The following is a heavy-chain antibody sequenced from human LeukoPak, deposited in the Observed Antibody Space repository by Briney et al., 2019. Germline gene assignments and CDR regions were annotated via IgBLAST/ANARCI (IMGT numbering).Heavy chain of an antibody. J-gene: IGHJ6*02. CDR1: GYTFTSYY. CDR3: TRGEYFDSSGVTSNHFFYYGMDV. V-gene: IGHV1-46*01. D-gene: IGHD2/OR15-2a*01. CDR2: INPSGGST. Sequence: ASVKVSCNASGYTFTSYYMHWVRQAPGQGLEWMGIINPSGGSTSYAQKFQGRVTMTRDTSTSTVYMELSSLRSEDTAVYYCTRGEYFDSSGVTSNHFFYYGMDVWGQGTTVTVSS.